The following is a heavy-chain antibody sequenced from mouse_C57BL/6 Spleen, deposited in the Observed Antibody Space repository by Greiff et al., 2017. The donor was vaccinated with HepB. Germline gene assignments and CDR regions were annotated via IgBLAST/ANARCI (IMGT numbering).Heavy chain of an antibody. Sequence: EVMLVESGEGLVKPGGSLKLSCAASGFTFSSYAMSWVRQTPEKRLEWVAYISSGGDYIYYADTVKGRFTISRDNARNTLYLQMSSLKSEDTAMYYCKREGYYGRGYFDVWGTGTTVTVSS. CDR1: GFTFSSYA. D-gene: IGHD1-1*01. J-gene: IGHJ1*03. CDR2: ISSGGDYI. CDR3: KREGYYGRGYFDV. V-gene: IGHV5-9-1*02.